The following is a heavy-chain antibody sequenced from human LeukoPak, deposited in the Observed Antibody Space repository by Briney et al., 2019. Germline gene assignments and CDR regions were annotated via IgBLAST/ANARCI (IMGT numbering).Heavy chain of an antibody. Sequence: GGSLRLSCAASGFTFSTYWMHWVRQDPGKGLVWVSRISSDASITSYADPVKGRFTISRDNAKNTLYLQMNSLRAEDTAVYYCAKEGLRMRLSNLPWGQGTLVTVSS. D-gene: IGHD5-12*01. CDR2: ISSDASIT. CDR3: AKEGLRMRLSNLP. J-gene: IGHJ5*02. CDR1: GFTFSTYW. V-gene: IGHV3-74*01.